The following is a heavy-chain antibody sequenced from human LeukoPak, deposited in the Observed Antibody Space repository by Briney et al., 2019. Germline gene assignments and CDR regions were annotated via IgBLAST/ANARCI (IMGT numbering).Heavy chain of an antibody. D-gene: IGHD6-13*01. V-gene: IGHV3-30*03. J-gene: IGHJ5*02. CDR3: GGFGSSWPENWFDP. Sequence: GGSLRLSCAASGFTFSSYGMHWVRQAPGKGLEWVAVISYDGGNKYYADSVKGRFTISRDNSKNTLYLQMNSLRAEDTAVYYCGGFGSSWPENWFDPWGQGTLVTVSS. CDR2: ISYDGGNK. CDR1: GFTFSSYG.